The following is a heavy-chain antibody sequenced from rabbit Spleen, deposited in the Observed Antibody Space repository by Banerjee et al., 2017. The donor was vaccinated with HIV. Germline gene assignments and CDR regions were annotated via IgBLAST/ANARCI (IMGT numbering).Heavy chain of an antibody. J-gene: IGHJ4*01. CDR2: IDPIFGST. CDR1: GFSFSSNDY. V-gene: IGHV1S43*01. D-gene: IGHD4-1*01. CDR3: ARDYNSGWDL. Sequence: QEQLVESGGDLVQPGASLTLTCIASGFSFSSNDYMCWVRQAPGKGLEWIGYIDPIFGSTAYASWVNGRFTISSHNAQNTVDLQINSLTAADTATYFCARDYNSGWDLWGPGTLVTVS.